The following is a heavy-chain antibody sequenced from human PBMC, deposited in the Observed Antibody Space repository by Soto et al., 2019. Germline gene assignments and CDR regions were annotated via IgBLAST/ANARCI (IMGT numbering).Heavy chain of an antibody. V-gene: IGHV4-34*01. Sequence: PSETLSLTCAVYGGSFSGYYWSWIRQPPGKGLEWIGEINHSGSTNYNPSLKSRATVSVDASKNQFSLRLTSVTAADTAMYFCARDNHYDLSTGYLGLDYWSQGNLVTVSS. D-gene: IGHD3-9*01. CDR3: ARDNHYDLSTGYLGLDY. CDR2: INHSGST. J-gene: IGHJ4*02. CDR1: GGSFSGYY.